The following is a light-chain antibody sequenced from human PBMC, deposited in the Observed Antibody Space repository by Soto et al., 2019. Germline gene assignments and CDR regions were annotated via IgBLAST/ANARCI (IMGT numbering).Light chain of an antibody. CDR2: AAF. CDR1: QDINNW. Sequence: TQMTQSPSALSASVGDRVTMTCRASQDINNWLAWYQQKPGEAPKSLISAAFILQSGVPLRFSGSASGTDFTLTISDLQPEDFATYYCQQYNTAPLSFGGGTKVEIK. V-gene: IGKV1D-16*01. CDR3: QQYNTAPLS. J-gene: IGKJ4*01.